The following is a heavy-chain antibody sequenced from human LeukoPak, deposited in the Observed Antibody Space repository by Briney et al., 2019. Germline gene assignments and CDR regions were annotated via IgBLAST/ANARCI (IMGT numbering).Heavy chain of an antibody. V-gene: IGHV3-11*04. J-gene: IGHJ4*02. D-gene: IGHD6-19*01. CDR2: ISSSGGTI. Sequence: GGSLRLSCAASGFTFSDYYMSWIRQAPGKGLEWVSYISSSGGTIYYADSVKGRFTISRDNAKNSLYLQMNSLRAEDTAVYYCAIGISGWNHYFDYWGQGTLATVSS. CDR3: AIGISGWNHYFDY. CDR1: GFTFSDYY.